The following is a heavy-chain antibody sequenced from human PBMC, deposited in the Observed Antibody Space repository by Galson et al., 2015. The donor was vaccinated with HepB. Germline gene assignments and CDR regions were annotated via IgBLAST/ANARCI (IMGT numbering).Heavy chain of an antibody. CDR1: GFTFSSYA. J-gene: IGHJ4*02. V-gene: IGHV3-23*01. CDR2: ISGSGGST. CDR3: AKQVVDIVATDCFDY. Sequence: SLRLSCAASGFTFSSYAMSWVRQAPGKGLEWVSAISGSGGSTYYADSVKGRFTISRDNSKNTLYLQMNSLRAEDTAVYYCAKQVVDIVATDCFDYWGQGTLVTVSS. D-gene: IGHD5-12*01.